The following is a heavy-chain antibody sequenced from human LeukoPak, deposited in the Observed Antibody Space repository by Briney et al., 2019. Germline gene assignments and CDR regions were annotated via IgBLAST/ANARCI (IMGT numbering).Heavy chain of an antibody. V-gene: IGHV3-30-3*01. Sequence: GGSLRLSCAASGFTFSSYAMHWVRQAPGKGLEWVAVISYDGSNKYYADSVKGRFTISRDNSKNTLYLQMNSLRAEDTAVYYCAKEGGDYYDSSGYSFDYWGQGTLVTVSS. CDR2: ISYDGSNK. J-gene: IGHJ4*02. D-gene: IGHD3-22*01. CDR3: AKEGGDYYDSSGYSFDY. CDR1: GFTFSSYA.